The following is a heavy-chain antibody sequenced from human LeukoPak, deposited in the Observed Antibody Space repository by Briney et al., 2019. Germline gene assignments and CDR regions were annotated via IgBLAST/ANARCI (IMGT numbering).Heavy chain of an antibody. V-gene: IGHV3-33*01. CDR1: GFTFSSYG. CDR3: ARERSNYSDYFDY. CDR2: IWYDGSNK. J-gene: IGHJ4*02. D-gene: IGHD4-11*01. Sequence: GGSLRLSCAASGFTFSSYGMHWVRQAPGKGLEWVAVIWYDGSNKYYADSVKGRFTISRDNSKNTLYLQMNSLRAEDTAVYYCARERSNYSDYFDYWGQGTLVTVSS.